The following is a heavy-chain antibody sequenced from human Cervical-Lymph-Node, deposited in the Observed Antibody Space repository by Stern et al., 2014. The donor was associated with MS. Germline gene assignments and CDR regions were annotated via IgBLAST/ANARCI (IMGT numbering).Heavy chain of an antibody. Sequence: EVQLVESGGGLVKPGGSLRLSCAAPSFNLGSYSMNWVRQAPGQGLEWVAFISSSSRYIYYAGSVRGRFTISRDNAKNSLHLQMNSLRAEDTAVYYCARDRRVDIYGDYVHDAFDLWGQGTMVTVSS. CDR3: ARDRRVDIYGDYVHDAFDL. CDR2: ISSSSRYI. J-gene: IGHJ3*01. D-gene: IGHD4-17*01. CDR1: SFNLGSYS. V-gene: IGHV3-21*01.